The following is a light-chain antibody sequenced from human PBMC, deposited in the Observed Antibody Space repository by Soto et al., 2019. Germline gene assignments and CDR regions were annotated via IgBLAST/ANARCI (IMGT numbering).Light chain of an antibody. CDR2: DNT. Sequence: QSVLTQPPSVSGAPGQRVTISCTGSSSNIGAGYDVHWYQHLPGTAPNLLIYDNTNRPSGVPDRFSGSKSGTSASLAITGLQAEDAADHYCQSYESSLSDYVFGSGTKLTVL. CDR3: QSYESSLSDYV. CDR1: SSNIGAGYD. J-gene: IGLJ1*01. V-gene: IGLV1-40*01.